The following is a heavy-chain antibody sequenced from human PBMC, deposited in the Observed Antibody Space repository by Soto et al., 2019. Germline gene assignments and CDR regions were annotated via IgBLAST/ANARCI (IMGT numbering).Heavy chain of an antibody. D-gene: IGHD2-8*01. V-gene: IGHV1-2*02. CDR2: INPNSGGT. CDR3: ARGASTDCTNGVCSYHYYYFMDV. J-gene: IGHJ6*02. CDR1: GYTFTSYD. Sequence: ASVKVSCKASGYTFTSYDINWVRQAPGQGLEWMGWINPNSGGTNFVQKFQGRVTMTRDTSISTVYMDLSGLRADDTAVYYCARGASTDCTNGVCSYHYYYFMDVWGQGTTVTVSS.